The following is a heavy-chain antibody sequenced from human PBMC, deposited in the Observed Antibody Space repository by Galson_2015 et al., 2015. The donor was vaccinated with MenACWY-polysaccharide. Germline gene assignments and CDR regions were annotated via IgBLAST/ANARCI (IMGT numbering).Heavy chain of an antibody. V-gene: IGHV3-23*01. CDR2: ISGSGGST. CDR3: AEGYSSGWTPWDYFDY. J-gene: IGHJ4*02. D-gene: IGHD6-19*01. Sequence: SLRLSCAASGFTFSSYAISWVRQAPGKGLEWVSAISGSGGSTYYADSVKGRFTISRDNSKNTLYLQMNSLRAEDTAVYYCAEGYSSGWTPWDYFDYWGQGTLVTVSS. CDR1: GFTFSSYA.